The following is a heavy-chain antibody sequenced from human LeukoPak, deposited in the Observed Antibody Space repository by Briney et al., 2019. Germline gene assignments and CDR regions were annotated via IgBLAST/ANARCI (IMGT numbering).Heavy chain of an antibody. J-gene: IGHJ4*02. D-gene: IGHD6-19*01. CDR2: ISGSGGST. Sequence: PGGSLRLSCAASGFTFSRYAMSCVRQAPGQGLEWVSAISGSGGSTYSADSVKGRFTISRDNSKNTLYLQMNSLRAEDTAVYYCAKNLGRAVAGTIYWGQGTLVTVSS. CDR1: GFTFSRYA. V-gene: IGHV3-23*01. CDR3: AKNLGRAVAGTIY.